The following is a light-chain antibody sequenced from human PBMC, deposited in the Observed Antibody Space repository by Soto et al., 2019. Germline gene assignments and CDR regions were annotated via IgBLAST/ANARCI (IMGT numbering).Light chain of an antibody. CDR2: GTS. V-gene: IGKV1-39*01. CDR3: QHNHPYPRT. J-gene: IGKJ5*01. CDR1: QNINNY. Sequence: DIQMTQSPSSLSASVGDRVTINCRASQNINNYLIWYQQKAGRAPKFLIYGTSVLESGVPSRFSGSGSGKDFTLTISSLQPEDFATYYCQHNHPYPRTFGQGTRLDI.